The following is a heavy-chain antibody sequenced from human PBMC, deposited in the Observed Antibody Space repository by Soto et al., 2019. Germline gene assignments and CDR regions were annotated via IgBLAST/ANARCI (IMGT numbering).Heavy chain of an antibody. CDR2: IDPSDSYT. J-gene: IGHJ6*02. V-gene: IGHV5-10-1*01. CDR3: ARQNQLLPRLRYYYGMDV. CDR1: GYSFTSYW. D-gene: IGHD2-2*01. Sequence: PGESLKISCKGSGYSFTSYWISWVRQMPGKGLEWMGRIDPSDSYTNYSPSFQGHVTISADKSISTAYLQWSSLKASDTAMYYCARQNQLLPRLRYYYGMDVWGQGTTVTVSS.